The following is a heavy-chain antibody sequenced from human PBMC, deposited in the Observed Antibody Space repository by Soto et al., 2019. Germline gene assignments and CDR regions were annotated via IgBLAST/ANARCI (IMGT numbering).Heavy chain of an antibody. CDR3: ARSNMGSPPRVDY. J-gene: IGHJ4*02. CDR1: GGSISSGVYY. V-gene: IGHV4-31*03. CDR2: VYHSGST. D-gene: IGHD3-10*01. Sequence: PSETLSLTCTVSGGSISSGVYYWTWIRQHPGKGLEWIGYVYHSGSTNYNPSLKSRVTISVDTSKNQFSLDLTSVTAADTAVYYCARSNMGSPPRVDYWGQGTLVTVSS.